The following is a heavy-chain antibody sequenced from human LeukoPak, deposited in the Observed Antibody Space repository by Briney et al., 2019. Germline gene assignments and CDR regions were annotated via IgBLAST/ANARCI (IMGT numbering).Heavy chain of an antibody. Sequence: GGSLRLSCAASGFTFRSYGMHWVRQSPGKRLEWVAIIWFDGSNKYYAESVKGRFTISRDNSMHTLYLQMNSLRAEDTAVYYCAREGGTYPYNFDYWGQGTLVTVSS. CDR1: GFTFRSYG. V-gene: IGHV3-33*01. CDR3: AREGGTYPYNFDY. CDR2: IWFDGSNK. J-gene: IGHJ4*02. D-gene: IGHD1-14*01.